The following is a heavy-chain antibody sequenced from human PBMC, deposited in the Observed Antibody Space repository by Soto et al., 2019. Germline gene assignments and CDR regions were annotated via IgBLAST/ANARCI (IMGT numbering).Heavy chain of an antibody. D-gene: IGHD6-13*01. V-gene: IGHV1-2*02. Sequence: GASVKVSCKASGYTFTGYYMHWLRQAPGQGLEWTGWMNPSSGGTNYAQNFHDRVTMTRDTSISTAYMELSRLRSDDTAVYYCAKDASQTFSSSFYKDYWGQGTLVTVSS. CDR2: MNPSSGGT. CDR1: GYTFTGYY. J-gene: IGHJ4*02. CDR3: AKDASQTFSSSFYKDY.